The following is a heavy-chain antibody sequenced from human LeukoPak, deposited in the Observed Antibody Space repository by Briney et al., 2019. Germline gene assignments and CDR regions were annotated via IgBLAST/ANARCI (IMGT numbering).Heavy chain of an antibody. V-gene: IGHV3-30*03. J-gene: IGHJ4*02. CDR3: ALLVGAILGPRDY. CDR1: GFTFSSYG. CDR2: ISNDGSNK. D-gene: IGHD1-26*01. Sequence: PGGSLRLSCAASGFTFSSYGMHWVRQAPGKGLEWVAVISNDGSNKYYADSVKGRFTISRDNSKNTLYLQMNSLRAEDTAVYYCALLVGAILGPRDYWGQGTLVTVSS.